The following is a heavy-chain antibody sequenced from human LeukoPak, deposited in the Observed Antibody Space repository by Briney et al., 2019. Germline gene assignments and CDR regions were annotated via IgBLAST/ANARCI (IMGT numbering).Heavy chain of an antibody. CDR2: ISSRAGTI. J-gene: IGHJ6*04. Sequence: GSLRLSCSASGFTFSSYEMKWVRQAPGKGLEWVSSISSRAGTIYYADSVKGRFTISRDNAKNSLYLQMNGLRAEDTAVYYCAELGITMIGGVWGKGTTVTISS. CDR3: AELGITMIGGV. D-gene: IGHD3-10*02. V-gene: IGHV3-48*03. CDR1: GFTFSSYE.